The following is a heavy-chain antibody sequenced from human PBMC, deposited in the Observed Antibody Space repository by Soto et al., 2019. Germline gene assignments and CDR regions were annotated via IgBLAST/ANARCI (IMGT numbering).Heavy chain of an antibody. V-gene: IGHV3-23*01. D-gene: IGHD6-6*01. Sequence: EVQLLDSGGGLVQPGGSLRLSCAASQFTFSYYAMGWVRQAPGKGLEWVSLISGGGGSTNYADSVKGRFAISRDNSKNTLYLQMNSLSAEDTAVYYCAKGRPPFDLWGRGTLVIVSS. J-gene: IGHJ2*01. CDR3: AKGRPPFDL. CDR1: QFTFSYYA. CDR2: ISGGGGST.